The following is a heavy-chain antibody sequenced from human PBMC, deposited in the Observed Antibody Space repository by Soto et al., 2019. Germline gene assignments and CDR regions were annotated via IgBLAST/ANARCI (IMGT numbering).Heavy chain of an antibody. J-gene: IGHJ4*02. V-gene: IGHV3-13*01. CDR3: VRGGVNYTSGRHFDN. CDR1: GFTFSTYD. D-gene: IGHD6-19*01. CDR2: IGTTDDT. Sequence: EVQLVQSGGGLVQPGGSLRLSCAASGFTFSTYDMHWVRQTAGKGLEWISCIGTTDDTYYPDSVKSRFTISRDDAKNSLYLQMNNLRAEDTAVYYCVRGGVNYTSGRHFDNWGQGTLVTVSS.